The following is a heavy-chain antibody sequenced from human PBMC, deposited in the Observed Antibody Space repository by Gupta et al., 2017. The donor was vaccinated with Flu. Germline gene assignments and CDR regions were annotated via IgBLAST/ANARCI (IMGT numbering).Heavy chain of an antibody. J-gene: IGHJ3*02. D-gene: IGHD3-22*01. CDR3: ARGGYYSYDAFDI. Sequence: EGQLLQSGGTFVQPGRSLRLSCLASGFTFSHYYMHWVRQAPGKGLVWVSRIYSDGTSTSYADSVKGRFTIARDNAKNTLYLQMNSLRVEDTAVYYCARGGYYSYDAFDIWGQGAVVTVSS. V-gene: IGHV3-74*01. CDR1: GFTFSHYY. CDR2: IYSDGTST.